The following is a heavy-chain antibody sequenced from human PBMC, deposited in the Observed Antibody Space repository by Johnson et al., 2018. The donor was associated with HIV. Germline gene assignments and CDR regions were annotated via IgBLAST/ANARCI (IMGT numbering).Heavy chain of an antibody. V-gene: IGHV3-30*18. Sequence: QMQLVESGGGVVHPGGSLRLSCAASGFTFSIYGMDWVRQAPGQGLEWVAAISYAGSRQYYADTVQGCYTLSRDNSKNTLYMQMTSLRSEDTAVYYCAKSHASFELSREDVFHIWGQGTMVTVSS. CDR1: GFTFSIYG. J-gene: IGHJ3*02. CDR3: AKSHASFELSREDVFHI. CDR2: ISYAGSRQ. D-gene: IGHD1-26*01.